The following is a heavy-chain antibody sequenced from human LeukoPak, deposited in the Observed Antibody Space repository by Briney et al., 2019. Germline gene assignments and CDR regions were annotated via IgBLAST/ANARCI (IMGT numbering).Heavy chain of an antibody. J-gene: IGHJ4*02. CDR1: GYTFTSYG. V-gene: IGHV1-69*13. CDR2: IIPIFGTA. D-gene: IGHD6-13*01. CDR3: ARDRGIAAAGTIWFDC. Sequence: ASVKVSCKASGYTFTSYGISWVRQAPGQGLEWMGGIIPIFGTANYAQKFQGRVTITADESTSTAYMELSSLRSEDTAVYYCARDRGIAAAGTIWFDCWGQGTLVTVSS.